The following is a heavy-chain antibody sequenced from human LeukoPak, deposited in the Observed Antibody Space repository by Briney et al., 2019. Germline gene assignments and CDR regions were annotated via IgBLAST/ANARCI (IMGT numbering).Heavy chain of an antibody. CDR2: IIPIFGTA. V-gene: IGHV1-69*13. J-gene: IGHJ4*02. CDR3: ARGTTYYYDSSGYYIFGY. D-gene: IGHD3-22*01. CDR1: GYTFTSYD. Sequence: ASVKVSCKASGYTFTSYDINWVRQAPGQGLEWMGGIIPIFGTANYAQKFQGRVTITADESTSTAYMELSSLRSEDTAVYYCARGTTYYYDSSGYYIFGYWGQGTLVTVSS.